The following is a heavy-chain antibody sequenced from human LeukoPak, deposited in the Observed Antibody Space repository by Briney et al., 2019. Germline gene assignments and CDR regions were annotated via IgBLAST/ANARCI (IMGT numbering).Heavy chain of an antibody. CDR2: ISGSGGST. Sequence: GGSLRLSCAASGFTFSSYAMGWVRQAPGKGLEWVSAISGSGGSTYYADSVKGRFTISRDNSKNTLYLQMNSLRAEDTAVYYCAKVLHDYGDYGDYYYGMDVWGQGTTVTVSS. CDR3: AKVLHDYGDYGDYYYGMDV. D-gene: IGHD4-17*01. J-gene: IGHJ6*02. V-gene: IGHV3-23*01. CDR1: GFTFSSYA.